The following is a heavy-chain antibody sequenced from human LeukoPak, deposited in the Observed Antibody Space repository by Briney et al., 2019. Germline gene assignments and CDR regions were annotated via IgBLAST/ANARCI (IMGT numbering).Heavy chain of an antibody. CDR3: ARESLAIYFDY. CDR2: ISSSSSYI. D-gene: IGHD3-3*01. V-gene: IGHV3-21*01. J-gene: IGHJ4*02. Sequence: GGSLRLSCAASGFTFSSYSMNWVRQAQGKGLEWDSSISSSSSYIYYADSVKGRFTISRDNAKNSLYLQMNSLRAEDTAVYYCARESLAIYFDYWGQGTLVTVSS. CDR1: GFTFSSYS.